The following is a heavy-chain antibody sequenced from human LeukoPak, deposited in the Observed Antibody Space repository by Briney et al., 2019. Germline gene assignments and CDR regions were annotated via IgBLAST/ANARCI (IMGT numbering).Heavy chain of an antibody. CDR3: AKDRSSLRYFDWLPIRKARYYFDY. V-gene: IGHV3-21*04. D-gene: IGHD3-9*01. J-gene: IGHJ4*02. CDR2: ISSSSSYI. CDR1: GFTFSSYS. Sequence: GGSLRLSCAASGFTFSSYSMNWVRQAPGKGLEWVSSISSSSSYIYYADSVKGRFTISRDNSKNTLYLQMNSLRAEDTAVYYCAKDRSSLRYFDWLPIRKARYYFDYWGQGTLVTVSS.